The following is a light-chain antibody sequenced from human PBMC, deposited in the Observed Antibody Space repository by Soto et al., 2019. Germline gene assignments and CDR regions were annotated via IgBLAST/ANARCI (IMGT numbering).Light chain of an antibody. J-gene: IGLJ1*01. CDR2: DVS. CDR3: CSYTSSTIPSYV. CDR1: SSDVVGYNY. Sequence: ALTQPASVSGSPGQSITISCTGTSSDVVGYNYVSWYQQHPGKAPKLMIYDVSDRPSGVSNRFSGSKSGNTASLTISGLQAEDEADYYCCSYTSSTIPSYVVVTSTKVHV. V-gene: IGLV2-14*01.